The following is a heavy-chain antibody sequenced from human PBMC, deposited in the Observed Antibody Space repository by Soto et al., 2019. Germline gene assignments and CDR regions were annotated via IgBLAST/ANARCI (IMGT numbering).Heavy chain of an antibody. CDR3: ARSGDCTGTSCHLRCPFDS. D-gene: IGHD2-8*02. V-gene: IGHV3-33*01. CDR1: GFTFSLYA. CDR2: IWGDGSDK. Sequence: QVQLVESGGGVVQPGRSLRLSCAASGFTFSLYAIHWVRQAPGKGLEWVAAIWGDGSDKKYADSVKGRFTVSRDNSKNTLYLQMNSLRDEDTAVYFCARSGDCTGTSCHLRCPFDSWGPGTLVTVSS. J-gene: IGHJ4*02.